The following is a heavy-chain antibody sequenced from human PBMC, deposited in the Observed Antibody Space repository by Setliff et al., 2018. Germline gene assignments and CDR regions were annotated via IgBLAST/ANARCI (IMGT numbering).Heavy chain of an antibody. Sequence: PSETLSLTCAVSGGPTIGYYWTWIRQAPGKGLEWIGYIHPWGGSSESTNYSPSLKSRITISLDKSKSQFSLKLTSVTAADTAVYYCAMWQLGWFDPWGQGTLVTVSS. CDR3: AMWQLGWFDP. CDR1: GGPTIGYY. D-gene: IGHD1-26*01. J-gene: IGHJ5*02. V-gene: IGHV4-59*08. CDR2: IHPWGGSSEST.